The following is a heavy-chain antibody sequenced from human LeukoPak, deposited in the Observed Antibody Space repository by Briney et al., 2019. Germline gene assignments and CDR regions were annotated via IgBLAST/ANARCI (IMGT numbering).Heavy chain of an antibody. Sequence: PGGSLRLSCAASGFTFSSYSMNWVRQARGKGLEWVSSISSSSSYIYYADSLKGRFTISRDNAKNSLYLQMNSLRAEDTAVYYRARGRVVAGTVGWFDPWGQGTLVTVSS. V-gene: IGHV3-21*01. CDR2: ISSSSSYI. CDR1: GFTFSSYS. D-gene: IGHD6-19*01. CDR3: ARGRVVAGTVGWFDP. J-gene: IGHJ5*02.